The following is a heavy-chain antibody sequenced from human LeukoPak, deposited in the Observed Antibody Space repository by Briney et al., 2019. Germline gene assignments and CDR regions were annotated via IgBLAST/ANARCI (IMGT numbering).Heavy chain of an antibody. V-gene: IGHV4-61*01. CDR2: IYYSGST. CDR1: GGSISSSSYY. CDR3: ARLLSGYSSSWWWFDP. Sequence: KPSETLSLTCTVSGGSISSSSYYWSWIRQPPGKGLEWIGYIYYSGSTNYNPSLKSRVTISVDTSKNQFSLKLSSVTAADTAVYYCARLLSGYSSSWWWFDPWGQGTLVTVSS. D-gene: IGHD6-13*01. J-gene: IGHJ5*02.